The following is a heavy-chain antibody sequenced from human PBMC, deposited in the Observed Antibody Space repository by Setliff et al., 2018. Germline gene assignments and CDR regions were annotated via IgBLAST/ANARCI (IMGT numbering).Heavy chain of an antibody. CDR2: ISAAGGDA. D-gene: IGHD5-12*01. Sequence: VASVKVSCKASGYIFTSNAIHWVRQAPGQRLEWMGWISAAGGDAKYSQKFQDRVTITRDTSATTAYIGLSSLRSEDTAVYYCARYIRRDGYNRNYYYYYMDVWGKGTTVTVSS. CDR1: GYIFTSNA. CDR3: ARYIRRDGYNRNYYYYYMDV. V-gene: IGHV1-3*01. J-gene: IGHJ6*03.